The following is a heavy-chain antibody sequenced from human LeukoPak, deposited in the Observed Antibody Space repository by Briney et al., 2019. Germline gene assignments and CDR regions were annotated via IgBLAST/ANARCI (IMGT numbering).Heavy chain of an antibody. V-gene: IGHV1-46*01. Sequence: GASVKVSCEASGYTFTSYYMHWVRQAPGQGLEWMGIINPSGGSTSYAQKFQGRVTMTRDMSTSTVYMELSSLRSEDTAVYYCARGGRYCSSTSCYTAFDYWGQGTLVTVSS. CDR1: GYTFTSYY. J-gene: IGHJ4*02. CDR2: INPSGGST. CDR3: ARGGRYCSSTSCYTAFDY. D-gene: IGHD2-2*02.